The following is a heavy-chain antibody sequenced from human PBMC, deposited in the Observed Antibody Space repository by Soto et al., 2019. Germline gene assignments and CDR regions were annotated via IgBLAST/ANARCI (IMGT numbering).Heavy chain of an antibody. J-gene: IGHJ6*02. V-gene: IGHV3-30-3*01. CDR2: ISYDGSNK. CDR3: AKEGARFGESNLYGMDV. D-gene: IGHD3-10*01. CDR1: GFTFSSYA. Sequence: GSLRLSCAASGFTFSSYAMHWVRQAPGKGLEWVAVISYDGSNKYYADSVKGRFTISRDNSKNTLYLQMNSLRAEDTAVYYCAKEGARFGESNLYGMDVWGQGTTVTVSS.